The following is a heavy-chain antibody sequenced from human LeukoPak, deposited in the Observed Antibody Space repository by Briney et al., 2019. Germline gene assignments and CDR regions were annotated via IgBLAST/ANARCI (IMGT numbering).Heavy chain of an antibody. V-gene: IGHV1-2*02. CDR2: TNPNSGDT. D-gene: IGHD3-16*01. Sequence: LRASVKVSCKASGYILTGYYMHWVRQAPGQGLEWMGWTNPNSGDTNYAQKFQGRVTMTRDTSISTAYMELSRLRSDDTAVYYCARVRYRLAETYIDYWGQGTLVTVSS. CDR3: ARVRYRLAETYIDY. J-gene: IGHJ4*02. CDR1: GYILTGYY.